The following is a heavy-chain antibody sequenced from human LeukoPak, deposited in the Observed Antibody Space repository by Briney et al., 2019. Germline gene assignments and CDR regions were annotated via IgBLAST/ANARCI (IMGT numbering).Heavy chain of an antibody. Sequence: SVKVSCKASGGTFSSYAISWVRQAPGQGLEWMGGIIPIFGTANYAQKFQGRVTITADESTSTAYMELSSLRSEDTAAYYCARDLGDFGSYYYYMDVWGKGTTVTISS. V-gene: IGHV1-69*13. CDR1: GGTFSSYA. CDR3: ARDLGDFGSYYYYMDV. J-gene: IGHJ6*03. CDR2: IIPIFGTA. D-gene: IGHD1-14*01.